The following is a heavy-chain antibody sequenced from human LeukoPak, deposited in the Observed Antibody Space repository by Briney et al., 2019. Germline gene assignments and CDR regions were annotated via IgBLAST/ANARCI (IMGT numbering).Heavy chain of an antibody. CDR2: TYYRSKWYH. Sequence: SQTLSLTCAISGDSVSSNSAAWNWIRQSPPRGLEWLGRTYYRSKWYHDYAGSVKSRIIVNPDTSKNHFSLQLNSVTPEDTAVYYCARDHRYGMDVWGQGTTVTVSS. V-gene: IGHV6-1*01. J-gene: IGHJ6*02. CDR1: GDSVSSNSAA. CDR3: ARDHRYGMDV.